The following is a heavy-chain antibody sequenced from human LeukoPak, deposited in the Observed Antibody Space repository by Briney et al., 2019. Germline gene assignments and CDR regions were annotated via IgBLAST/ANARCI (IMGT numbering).Heavy chain of an antibody. D-gene: IGHD3-22*01. V-gene: IGHV3-66*01. CDR1: GFTVSTNY. CDR2: NYSGGNT. Sequence: GGSLRLSCVASGFTVSTNYMSWVRQAPGKGLEWVSFNYSGGNTFYAGSVKGRFTISRDNSKNTLYLQMNSLRAQDTAVYYCAKGYDSTYYHYYFMDVWGKGTTVTISS. J-gene: IGHJ6*03. CDR3: AKGYDSTYYHYYFMDV.